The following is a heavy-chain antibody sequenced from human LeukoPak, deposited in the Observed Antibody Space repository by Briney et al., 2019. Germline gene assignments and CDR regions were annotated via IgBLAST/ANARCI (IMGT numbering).Heavy chain of an antibody. CDR3: ARQGRAYCSGTTCYASFWY. Sequence: GESLRISCQGSGYSFTNKWISWVRQMPGKGLEWMGRVDPSDSNTHYSPSFQGLVTISADKSISTAYLQWTSLKASDAAMYYCARQGRAYCSGTTCYASFWYWGQGTPVTVSS. V-gene: IGHV5-10-1*01. J-gene: IGHJ4*02. D-gene: IGHD2-2*01. CDR1: GYSFTNKW. CDR2: VDPSDSNT.